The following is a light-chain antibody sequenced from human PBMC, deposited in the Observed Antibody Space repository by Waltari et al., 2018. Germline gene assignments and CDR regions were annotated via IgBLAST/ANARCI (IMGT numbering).Light chain of an antibody. V-gene: IGLV3-25*03. CDR3: QSADGSGAYRA. J-gene: IGLJ2*01. Sequence: SYRLTQPPSVSVPPGQTARITCSGDALPKHSSYWYQQKAGQAPVLGIYKDTERASGIPERFSGSSSGTTVTLTIRGAQAEDEADYYCQSADGSGAYRAFGGGTKLTVL. CDR2: KDT. CDR1: ALPKHS.